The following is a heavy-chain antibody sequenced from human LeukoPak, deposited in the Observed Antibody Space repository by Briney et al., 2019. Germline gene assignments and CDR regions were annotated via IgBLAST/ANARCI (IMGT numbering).Heavy chain of an antibody. CDR3: AREHTYYYDSSCWFDP. J-gene: IGHJ5*02. CDR2: INPSGGNT. Sequence: ASVKVSCKASGYTFTSYYMHWVRQAPGQGLEWMGIINPSGGNTSYAQKFQGRVTMTRDTSTSTVYMELSSLRSEDTAVYYCAREHTYYYDSSCWFDPWGQGTLVTVSS. V-gene: IGHV1-46*01. D-gene: IGHD3-22*01. CDR1: GYTFTSYY.